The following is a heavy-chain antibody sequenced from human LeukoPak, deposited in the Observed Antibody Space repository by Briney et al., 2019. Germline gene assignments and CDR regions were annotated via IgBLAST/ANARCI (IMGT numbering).Heavy chain of an antibody. J-gene: IGHJ4*02. V-gene: IGHV3-30*04. Sequence: GGSLRLSCAASGFTFSSYAMHWARQAPGKGLEWVAVISYDGSNKFYADSVKGRFTISRDNSKHTLYLQMNSQRAEHTAMYYSARVDTAMPWGDYWGQGTLGTVSS. CDR1: GFTFSSYA. D-gene: IGHD5-18*01. CDR2: ISYDGSNK. CDR3: ARVDTAMPWGDY.